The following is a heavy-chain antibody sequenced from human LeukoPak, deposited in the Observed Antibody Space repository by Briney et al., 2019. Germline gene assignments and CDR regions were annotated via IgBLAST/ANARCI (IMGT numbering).Heavy chain of an antibody. Sequence: GGSLRLSCAASGFTFSDYYMNWVRQAPGKGLEWVANMKQDGSQMSYLDSVKGRFTISRDNANNSLFLQMKSLRVEDTAVYCARDLDVFVAWHHDAFDVWGQGTMVTVSS. CDR1: GFTFSDYY. D-gene: IGHD3-16*01. V-gene: IGHV3-7*01. CDR3: ARDLDVFVAWHHDAFDV. J-gene: IGHJ3*01. CDR2: MKQDGSQM.